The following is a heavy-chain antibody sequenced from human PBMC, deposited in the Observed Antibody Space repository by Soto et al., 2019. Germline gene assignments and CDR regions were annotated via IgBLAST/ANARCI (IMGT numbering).Heavy chain of an antibody. Sequence: EVKLVESGGGLVQPGGSLRLSCAASGFTFSSYEMSWVRQAPGKGPEWVSYVSSSGSVIYYADSVKGRFTISRDIAKNSLYLQMNSLRAEDTAVYYCARDMDFSNYVFDYWGQGTLVTVSS. CDR1: GFTFSSYE. J-gene: IGHJ4*01. CDR3: ARDMDFSNYVFDY. D-gene: IGHD4-4*01. CDR2: VSSSGSVI. V-gene: IGHV3-48*03.